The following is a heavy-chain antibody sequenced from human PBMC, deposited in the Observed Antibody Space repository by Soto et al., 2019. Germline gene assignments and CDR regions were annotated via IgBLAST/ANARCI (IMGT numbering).Heavy chain of an antibody. V-gene: IGHV1-18*01. CDR3: ARTDNWADAFDF. CDR2: ISGYTDNT. J-gene: IGHJ3*01. Sequence: ASVKVSCKTSGYTFSSFGVSWVRQAPGQGLEWMGWISGYTDNTNHAQNIQDRVTLTTDTSTTTAYMELRNLTSGDTAVYYCARTDNWADAFDFWGQGTMVTVSS. D-gene: IGHD1-20*01. CDR1: GYTFSSFG.